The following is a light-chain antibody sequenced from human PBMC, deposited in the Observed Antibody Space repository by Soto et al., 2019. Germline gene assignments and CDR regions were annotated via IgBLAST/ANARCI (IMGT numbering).Light chain of an antibody. CDR1: SSDVGLYDY. Sequence: QSALTQPASVSGSPGQSITISCTGTSSDVGLYDYVSWYQHLPDKAPKLIIYEVSKRPSGVPDRFSGSKSGNTASLTVSGLQAEDEGDYYCCSYGGGNNFYVFGTGTKVTVL. J-gene: IGLJ1*01. V-gene: IGLV2-8*01. CDR3: CSYGGGNNFYV. CDR2: EVS.